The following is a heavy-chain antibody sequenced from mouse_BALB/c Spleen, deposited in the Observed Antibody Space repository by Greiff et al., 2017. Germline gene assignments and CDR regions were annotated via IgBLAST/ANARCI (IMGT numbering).Heavy chain of an antibody. V-gene: IGHV5-6-4*01. D-gene: IGHD2-1*01. CDR3: TRDKENYGNPFAY. J-gene: IGHJ3*01. Sequence: EVQGVESGGGLVKPGGSLKLSCAASGFTFSSYTMSWVRQTPEKRLEWVATISSGGSYTYYPDSVKGRFTISRDNAKNTLYLQMSSLKSEDTAMYYCTRDKENYGNPFAYWGQGTLVTVSA. CDR2: ISSGGSYT. CDR1: GFTFSSYT.